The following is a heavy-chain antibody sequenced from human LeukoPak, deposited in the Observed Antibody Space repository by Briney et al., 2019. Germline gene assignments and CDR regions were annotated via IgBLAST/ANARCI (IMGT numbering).Heavy chain of an antibody. Sequence: GGSLRLSCAASGFTFRTHWMSWFRQAPGKGLEWVANIKQDGSEKYFVDSVKGRFTISRDSAKNSLGLQMNGLRVEDTAVYYCARGLEWPGKPTLVSDYWGQGTLVTVSS. J-gene: IGHJ4*02. CDR1: GFTFRTHW. D-gene: IGHD3-3*01. CDR3: ARGLEWPGKPTLVSDY. CDR2: IKQDGSEK. V-gene: IGHV3-7*03.